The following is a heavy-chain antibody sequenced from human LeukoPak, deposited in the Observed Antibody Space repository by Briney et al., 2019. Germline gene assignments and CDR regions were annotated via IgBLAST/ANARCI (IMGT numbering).Heavy chain of an antibody. Sequence: SETLSLTCAVYGGSFSGYYWSWIRQPPGKGLEWIGEINHSGSTNYNPSLKSRVTISVDTSKNQFSLKLSSVTAADTAVYYCASNRGYYYDSTSAFDIWGQGTMVTVSS. J-gene: IGHJ3*02. CDR3: ASNRGYYYDSTSAFDI. V-gene: IGHV4-34*01. CDR1: GGSFSGYY. CDR2: INHSGST. D-gene: IGHD3-22*01.